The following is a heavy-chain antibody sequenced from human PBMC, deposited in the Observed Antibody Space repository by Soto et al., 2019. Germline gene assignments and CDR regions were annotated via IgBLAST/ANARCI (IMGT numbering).Heavy chain of an antibody. CDR1: GYTFITYD. V-gene: IGHV1-8*01. D-gene: IGHD1-1*01. CDR2: MNPNNGNS. J-gene: IGHJ4*02. CDR3: ARRAETNGWNGFGADKYYFDF. Sequence: ASVKVSCKASGYTFITYDINWVRQAAGQGLEWMGWMNPNNGNSAYAQKFQGRVTVTSDTSINTVHMELSSLRSEDTAVYYCARRAETNGWNGFGADKYYFDFWGQGTLVTVSS.